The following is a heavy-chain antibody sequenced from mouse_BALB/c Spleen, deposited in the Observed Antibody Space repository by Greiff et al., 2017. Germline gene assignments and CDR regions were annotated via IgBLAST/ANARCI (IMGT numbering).Heavy chain of an antibody. J-gene: IGHJ3*01. CDR2: ISDGGSYT. CDR3: ARDRYYGPAY. V-gene: IGHV5-4*02. Sequence: EVHLVESGGGLVKPGGSLKLSCAASGFTFSDYYMYWVRQTPEKRLEWVATISDGGSYTYYPDSVKGRFTISRDNAKNNLYLQMSSLKSEDTAMYYCARDRYYGPAYWGQGTLVTVSA. CDR1: GFTFSDYY. D-gene: IGHD1-1*01.